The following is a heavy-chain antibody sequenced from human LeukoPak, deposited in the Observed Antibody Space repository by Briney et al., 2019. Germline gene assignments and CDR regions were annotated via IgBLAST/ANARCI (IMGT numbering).Heavy chain of an antibody. J-gene: IGHJ4*03. Sequence: GGSLRLSCAASGFTFSTYAMHWVRQAPGKGLEHVSSITYDGGTTYYANSVKGRFTISRDNSKNTLYLQMGSLRDEDMSVYYCARDEAGYSSDWGQGTLVAVSS. D-gene: IGHD6-19*01. V-gene: IGHV3-64*01. CDR1: GFTFSTYA. CDR2: ITYDGGTT. CDR3: ARDEAGYSSD.